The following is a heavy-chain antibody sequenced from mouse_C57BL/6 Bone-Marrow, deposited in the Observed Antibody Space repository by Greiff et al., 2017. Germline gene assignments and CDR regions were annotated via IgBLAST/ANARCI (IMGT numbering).Heavy chain of an antibody. Sequence: QVQLQQPGTELVKPGASVKLSCKASGYTFTSYWMHWVKQRPGQGLEWIGNINPSNGGTNYNEKFKSKATLTVDKSSSTAYMQLSSLTSEDSAVYYDARENDSWWLIWAMDYWGRGTSDTVSS. J-gene: IGHJ4*01. CDR1: GYTFTSYW. CDR3: ARENDSWWLIWAMDY. CDR2: INPSNGGT. D-gene: IGHD1-1*02. V-gene: IGHV1-53*01.